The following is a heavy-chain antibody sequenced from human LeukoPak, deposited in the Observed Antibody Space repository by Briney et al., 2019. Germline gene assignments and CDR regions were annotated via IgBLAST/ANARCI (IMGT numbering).Heavy chain of an antibody. CDR2: ISYDGSNK. Sequence: PGGSLRLSCAASGFTFSSYAMHWVRQAPGKGLEWVAIISYDGSNKYYADSVKGRFTISRDNSKNTLYLQMNSLRAEDTAVYYCAKSFGYGYASDYWGQGTLVTVSS. D-gene: IGHD5-18*01. CDR1: GFTFSSYA. CDR3: AKSFGYGYASDY. V-gene: IGHV3-30*18. J-gene: IGHJ4*02.